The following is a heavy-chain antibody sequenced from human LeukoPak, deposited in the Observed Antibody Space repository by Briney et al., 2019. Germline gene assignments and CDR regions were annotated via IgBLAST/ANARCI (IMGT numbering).Heavy chain of an antibody. D-gene: IGHD2-2*02. V-gene: IGHV4-59*01. J-gene: IGHJ4*02. CDR3: ARGYLQLLDQ. CDR2: IFYSGNT. Sequence: SETLSLTCTVSGGSISTYDWSWIRQSPGEGLQWIGYIFYSGNTNYNPSLKSRVTISLDASKNQFSLKLSSVTAADTAVYYCARGYLQLLDQWGQGTLVTVSS. CDR1: GGSISTYD.